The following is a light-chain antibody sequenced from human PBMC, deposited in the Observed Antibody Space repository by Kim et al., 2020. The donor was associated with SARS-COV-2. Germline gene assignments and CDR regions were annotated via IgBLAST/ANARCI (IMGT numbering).Light chain of an antibody. V-gene: IGKV3-20*01. J-gene: IGKJ2*01. CDR3: QQYGDSPRT. Sequence: PGERVTLSCRASQSVTSNSLAWYQQSPGQAPRLLIYGASTRAAGIPDRFSGSGSGADFTLTINRLEPEDSAVYYCQQYGDSPRTFGQGTKLEIK. CDR2: GAS. CDR1: QSVTSNS.